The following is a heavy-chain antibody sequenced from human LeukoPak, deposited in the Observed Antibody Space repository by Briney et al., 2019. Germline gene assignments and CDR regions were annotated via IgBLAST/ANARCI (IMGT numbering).Heavy chain of an antibody. CDR2: IWYDGSNK. D-gene: IGHD1-7*01. CDR1: GFTFSSYA. Sequence: GGSLRLSCAASGFTFSSYAMHWVRQAPGKGLEWVAIIWYDGSNKYYADSVKGRFTISRDNSKNTLYLQMNSLRVEDTAVYYCARDSPAYNWNYGIFDCWGQGTLVTVSS. CDR3: ARDSPAYNWNYGIFDC. V-gene: IGHV3-33*08. J-gene: IGHJ4*02.